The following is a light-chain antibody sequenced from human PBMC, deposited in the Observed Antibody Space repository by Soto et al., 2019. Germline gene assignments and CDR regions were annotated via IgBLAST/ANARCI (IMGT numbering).Light chain of an antibody. CDR1: QSVLYSSNNKKY. V-gene: IGKV4-1*01. J-gene: IGKJ1*01. CDR3: RQYYTTPWT. CDR2: WAS. Sequence: DIEMTQSPDSLAVSLGERATINCTSSQSVLYSSNNKKYSAWYQQKPGQPPKLLIYWASTRESGVPDRFSGSGSGTDFTLTISSLQAEDVAVYYCRQYYTTPWTFGQGTKVDIK.